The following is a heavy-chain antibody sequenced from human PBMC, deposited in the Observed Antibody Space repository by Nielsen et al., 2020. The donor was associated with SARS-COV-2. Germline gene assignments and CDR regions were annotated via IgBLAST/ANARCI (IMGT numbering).Heavy chain of an antibody. CDR3: ASHYDYVWGSYPLDY. J-gene: IGHJ4*02. Sequence: WIRQPPGKGLEWVSYISSSSSTIYYADSVKGRFTISRDNAKNSLYLQMNSLRAEDTAVYYCASHYDYVWGSYPLDYWGQGTLVTVSS. CDR2: ISSSSSTI. D-gene: IGHD3-16*01. V-gene: IGHV3-48*01.